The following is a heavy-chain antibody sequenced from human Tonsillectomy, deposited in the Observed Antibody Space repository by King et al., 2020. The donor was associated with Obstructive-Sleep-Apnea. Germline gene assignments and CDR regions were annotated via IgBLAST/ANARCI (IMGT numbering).Heavy chain of an antibody. V-gene: IGHV3-30*04. CDR1: GFTFSTYA. CDR2: ISYDGDNK. J-gene: IGHJ4*02. CDR3: ARGKGNYYVSSAYSNCDH. Sequence: VQLVESGGGVVQPGKSLRLSCAASGFTFSTYAMHWVRQAPGKGLEWVAVISYDGDNKYYADSVKGRFTISRDNSKNTLYLQMNSLRAEDTAMYNCARGKGNYYVSSAYSNCDHWGQGSLVTVSS. D-gene: IGHD3-22*01.